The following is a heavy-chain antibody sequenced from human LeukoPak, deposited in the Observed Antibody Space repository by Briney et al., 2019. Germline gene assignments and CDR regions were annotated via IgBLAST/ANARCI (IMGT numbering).Heavy chain of an antibody. CDR2: ISGSGGST. D-gene: IGHD1-26*01. CDR1: GFTFSSYA. Sequence: GGSLRLSCAASGFTFSSYAMSWVRQAPGKWLEWVSAISGSGGSTYYADSVKGRFTISRDNSKNTLYLQMNSLRAEDTAVYYCAKGSGPYVGAKLWGYFDYWGQGTLVTVSS. CDR3: AKGSGPYVGAKLWGYFDY. V-gene: IGHV3-23*01. J-gene: IGHJ4*02.